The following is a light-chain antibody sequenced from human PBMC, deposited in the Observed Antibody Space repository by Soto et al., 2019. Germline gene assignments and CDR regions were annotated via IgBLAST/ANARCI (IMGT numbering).Light chain of an antibody. CDR3: QSYDSSLSAL. CDR2: GNS. Sequence: QSVLTQPPSVSGAPGQRVTISCTGSSSNIGAGYDVHWYQQLPGTVPKLLIYGNSNRPSGVPDRFSGSKSGTSASLAITGLQAEDEADYYCQSYDSSLSALFGGGTKLTVL. CDR1: SSNIGAGYD. V-gene: IGLV1-40*01. J-gene: IGLJ2*01.